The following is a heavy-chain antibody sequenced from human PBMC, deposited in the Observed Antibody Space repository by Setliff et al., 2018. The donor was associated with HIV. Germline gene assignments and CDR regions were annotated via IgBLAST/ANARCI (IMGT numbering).Heavy chain of an antibody. CDR3: VRGALLAAFDFDH. CDR1: GYTFTTYS. CDR2: INAGKGEK. V-gene: IGHV1-3*01. J-gene: IGHJ4*01. D-gene: IGHD2-8*02. Sequence: GASVKVSCKTSGYTFTTYSMHWVRQAPGRSLEWLGWINAGKGEKKCSQDLQGRITITSDTSANTAYMELSSLSSDDTAVYFCVRGALLAAFDFDHWGHGTLVTVSS.